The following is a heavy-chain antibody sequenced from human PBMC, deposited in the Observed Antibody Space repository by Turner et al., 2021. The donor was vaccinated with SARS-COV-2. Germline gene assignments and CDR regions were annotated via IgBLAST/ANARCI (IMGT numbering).Heavy chain of an antibody. CDR1: GFTFSSYG. J-gene: IGHJ3*02. Sequence: QVQLVESGGVVVQPGRYLSLSCAATGFTFSSYGMHWVRQATGKGLDGVAVISYYGSNKYYADSVKGRCTISRDNSKNTLYLQMNSLRAEDTAVYYCAKDPPNQWELDAFDIWGQGTMVTVSS. V-gene: IGHV3-30*18. CDR3: AKDPPNQWELDAFDI. D-gene: IGHD1-26*01. CDR2: ISYYGSNK.